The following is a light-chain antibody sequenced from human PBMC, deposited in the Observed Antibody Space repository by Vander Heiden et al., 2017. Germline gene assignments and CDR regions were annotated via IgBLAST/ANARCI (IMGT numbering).Light chain of an antibody. CDR3: QQSFEMPT. CDR1: QRITSL. Sequence: DIQITQSPSSLSASIGHTVTTTCPASQRITSLVNSSQHRPGKAPKVLFSGTLTLENAVPSRCSVTESVTDFNCSNTNLQPEDCATYYCQQSFEMPTVGQGTKLQI. J-gene: IGKJ2*01. V-gene: IGKV1-39*01. CDR2: GTL.